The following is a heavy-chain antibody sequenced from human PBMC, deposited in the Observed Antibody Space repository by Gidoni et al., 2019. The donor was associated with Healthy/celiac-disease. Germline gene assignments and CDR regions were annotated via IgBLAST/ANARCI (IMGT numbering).Heavy chain of an antibody. D-gene: IGHD2-2*01. CDR2: IIPIFGTA. CDR3: AGGHIVVVPAVHYYYYMDV. V-gene: IGHV1-69*06. Sequence: QVQLVQSGAEVKKPGSSVKVSCKASGGTFSSYAISWVRQAPGQWLEWMGGIIPIFGTANYAQKFQGRVTITADKSTSTAYMELSSLRSEDTAVYYCAGGHIVVVPAVHYYYYMDVWGKGTTVTVSS. CDR1: GGTFSSYA. J-gene: IGHJ6*03.